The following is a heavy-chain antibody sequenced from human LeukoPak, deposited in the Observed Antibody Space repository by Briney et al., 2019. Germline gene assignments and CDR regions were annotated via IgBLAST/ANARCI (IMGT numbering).Heavy chain of an antibody. CDR1: GGSISSYY. J-gene: IGHJ4*02. Sequence: SETLSLTCTVSGGSISSYYWSWIRQPPGKGLEWIGYIYYSESTNYNPSLKSRVTISVDTSKNQFSLKLSSVTAADTAVYYCARDFSGHTNWFQGTLVNVYS. V-gene: IGHV4-59*01. CDR2: IYYSEST. D-gene: IGHD6-19*01. CDR3: ARDFSGHTN.